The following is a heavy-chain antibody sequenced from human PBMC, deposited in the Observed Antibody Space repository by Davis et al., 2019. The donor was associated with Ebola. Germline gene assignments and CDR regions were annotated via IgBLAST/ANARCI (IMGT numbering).Heavy chain of an antibody. CDR2: ISGSGTTT. J-gene: IGHJ6*03. Sequence: PGGSLRLSCAASKFTFNDYYMSWIRQAPGKGLEWVSYISGSGTTTYYVDSVKGRFTVSRDNAKNSVHLQMNSLRAEDSAVYYCARVPPHTDPHFYYMDVWGRGTTVTVSS. CDR1: KFTFNDYY. D-gene: IGHD4-17*01. V-gene: IGHV3-11*04. CDR3: ARVPPHTDPHFYYMDV.